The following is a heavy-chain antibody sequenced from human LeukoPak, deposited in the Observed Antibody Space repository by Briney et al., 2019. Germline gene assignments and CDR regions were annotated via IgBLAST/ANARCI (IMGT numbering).Heavy chain of an antibody. CDR1: GFTFSIYW. V-gene: IGHV3-74*01. Sequence: GGSLRLSCAASGFTFSIYWMHWVRQAPGMGLVWVSRINSDGSSTSYADSVKGRFTISRDNAKNTLYLQMNSLRAEDTAVYYCARDEDWSGYYGAFDIWGQGTMVTVAS. CDR3: ARDEDWSGYYGAFDI. CDR2: INSDGSST. D-gene: IGHD3-3*01. J-gene: IGHJ3*02.